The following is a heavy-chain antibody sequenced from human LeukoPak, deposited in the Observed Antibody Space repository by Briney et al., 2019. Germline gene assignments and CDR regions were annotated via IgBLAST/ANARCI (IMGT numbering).Heavy chain of an antibody. D-gene: IGHD1-26*01. V-gene: IGHV4-59*01. Sequence: PSETLSLTCTVSGGSISNYYWSWIRQPPGKGLEWIGYIYYSGNTNYNPSLKSRVAISVDTSKNQFSLKLSSVTAADTAVYYCARGVGSYYSLYYFDYWGQGTLVTVSS. CDR2: IYYSGNT. CDR1: GGSISNYY. J-gene: IGHJ4*02. CDR3: ARGVGSYYSLYYFDY.